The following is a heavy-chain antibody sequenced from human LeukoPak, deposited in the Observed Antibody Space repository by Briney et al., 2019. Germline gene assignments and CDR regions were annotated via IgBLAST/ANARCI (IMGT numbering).Heavy chain of an antibody. J-gene: IGHJ4*02. D-gene: IGHD4-17*01. CDR1: GYTFTSYG. CDR3: ARDRTVTTGLVTVVYFDY. V-gene: IGHV1-18*01. CDR2: ISAYNGNT. Sequence: ASVKVSCKASGYTFTSYGISWVRQAPGQGLEWMGWISAYNGNTNYAQKLQGRVTMTTDTSTSTAYMELGSLRSDDTAVYYCARDRTVTTGLVTVVYFDYWGQGTLVTVSS.